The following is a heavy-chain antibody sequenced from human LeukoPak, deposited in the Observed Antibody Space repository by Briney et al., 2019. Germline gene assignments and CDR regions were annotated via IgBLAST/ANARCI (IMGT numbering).Heavy chain of an antibody. Sequence: GGSLRLSCAASGFTFSNYAMSWVRQAPGKRLEWVSAFSGSGGSTYYADSVKGRFTISRDNSKNTLYLQMNSLRAEDTAVYYCVTSGLSRFGFWGQGTLVTVSS. V-gene: IGHV3-23*01. J-gene: IGHJ4*02. CDR3: VTSGLSRFGF. CDR1: GFTFSNYA. CDR2: FSGSGGST. D-gene: IGHD2/OR15-2a*01.